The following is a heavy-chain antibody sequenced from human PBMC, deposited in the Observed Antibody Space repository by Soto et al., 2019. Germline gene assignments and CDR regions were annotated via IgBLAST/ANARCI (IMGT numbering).Heavy chain of an antibody. D-gene: IGHD6-19*01. CDR3: AKDLAVAGTGGGY. CDR2: ISGSGGST. V-gene: IGHV3-23*01. J-gene: IGHJ4*02. Sequence: PGGSLRRSCAASGFTFSSYAMSWVRQAPGKGLEWVSAISGSGGSTYYADSVKGRFTISRDNSKNTLYLQMNSLRAEDAAVYYCAKDLAVAGTGGGYWGQGTLVTVSS. CDR1: GFTFSSYA.